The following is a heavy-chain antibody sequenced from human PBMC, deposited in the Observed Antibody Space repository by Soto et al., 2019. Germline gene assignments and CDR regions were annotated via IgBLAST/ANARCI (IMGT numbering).Heavy chain of an antibody. Sequence: QVQLQQWGAGLLKPSETLSLSCAVYGGSFSDFYWSWIRQPPGKGLEWIGKINHSGSTNYNPSLKSRVTISVDTSKNQFSLKLNSVTAADTAVYYCARGGAPSRGESFAWFDPWGQGTLVTVSS. CDR2: INHSGST. CDR1: GGSFSDFY. J-gene: IGHJ5*02. CDR3: ARGGAPSRGESFAWFDP. D-gene: IGHD1-26*01. V-gene: IGHV4-34*01.